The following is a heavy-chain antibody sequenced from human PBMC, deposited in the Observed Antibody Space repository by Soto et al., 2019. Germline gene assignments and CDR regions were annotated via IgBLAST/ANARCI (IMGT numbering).Heavy chain of an antibody. CDR2: TYYRSKWYN. Sequence: SQTLSLTCAISGDSVSSNSAAWNWIRQSPSRGLEWLGGTYYRSKWYNDYAVSVKSRITINPVTSKNQFSLQLNSVTPEDTAVYYCARGIAARQGRYYYYYGMDVWGQGTTVTVSS. V-gene: IGHV6-1*01. D-gene: IGHD6-6*01. CDR3: ARGIAARQGRYYYYYGMDV. J-gene: IGHJ6*02. CDR1: GDSVSSNSAA.